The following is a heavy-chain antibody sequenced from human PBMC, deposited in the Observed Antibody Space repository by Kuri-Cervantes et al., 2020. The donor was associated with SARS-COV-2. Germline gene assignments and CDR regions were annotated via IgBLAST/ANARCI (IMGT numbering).Heavy chain of an antibody. D-gene: IGHD2-15*01. CDR1: GFTFSSYW. CDR3: AKDIGGGDCSGGSCYSGGPFDY. V-gene: IGHV3-7*03. J-gene: IGHJ4*02. CDR2: IKQDGSEK. Sequence: GESLKISCAASGFTFSSYWMSWVRQAPGKGLEWVANIKQDGSEKYYVDSVKGRFTISRDNSKNSLYLQMNSLRAEDTALYYCAKDIGGGDCSGGSCYSGGPFDYWGQGTLVTVSS.